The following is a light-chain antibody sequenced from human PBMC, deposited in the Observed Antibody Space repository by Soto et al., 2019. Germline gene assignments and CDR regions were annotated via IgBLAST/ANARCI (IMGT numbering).Light chain of an antibody. Sequence: EIVLTQSPATLSLSPGERATLSCRASQSISTHLAWCQQKPGQAPRLLIHDASNRATGIPARFSGSGSGTDFTLTISSLEPEDFAVYYCQQRSNWPLTFGPGTKVDIK. CDR3: QQRSNWPLT. V-gene: IGKV3-11*01. CDR2: DAS. CDR1: QSISTH. J-gene: IGKJ3*01.